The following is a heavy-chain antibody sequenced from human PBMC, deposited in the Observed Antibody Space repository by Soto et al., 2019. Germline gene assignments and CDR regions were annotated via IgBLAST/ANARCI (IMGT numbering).Heavy chain of an antibody. D-gene: IGHD2-15*01. J-gene: IGHJ4*02. V-gene: IGHV3-48*03. Sequence: GGSLRLSCAASGLTFGSFEMNWVRQAPGKGLEWISYISRSGSSIYYADSVKGRFTISRDNAKNSLYLQLNSLRAEDTAVYYCASLLGYCSAIRCPAGYWGQGTLVTVSS. CDR3: ASLLGYCSAIRCPAGY. CDR2: ISRSGSSI. CDR1: GLTFGSFE.